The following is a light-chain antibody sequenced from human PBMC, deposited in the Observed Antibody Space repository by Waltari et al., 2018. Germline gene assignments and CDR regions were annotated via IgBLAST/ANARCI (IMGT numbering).Light chain of an antibody. V-gene: IGLV1-44*01. J-gene: IGLJ3*02. CDR2: GND. Sequence: QSALTQPPLVSGTPGQRVTTSCSTSSSDIGSATVNWDQQLPGTAPQLLIFGNDQRPSGVPDRVSGSKSGTSASLAIRGLQSEDEADYYCAAWDKSLSGPVFGGGTKLTVL. CDR1: SSDIGSAT. CDR3: AAWDKSLSGPV.